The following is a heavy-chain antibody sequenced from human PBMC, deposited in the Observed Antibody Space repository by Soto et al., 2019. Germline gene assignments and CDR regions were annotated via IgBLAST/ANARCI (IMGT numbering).Heavy chain of an antibody. Sequence: QVQLVQSGSEVKMPGSSVKVSCKTSGGTFSRHAINWVRQAPGQGLEWMGGIIPMFGTTNYAQKFKGRVTISADESTSTAYMELRSLSSDDAAVYYCARVRYHDTSGYYDVDYWGQGTLVTVSS. V-gene: IGHV1-69*01. D-gene: IGHD3-22*01. CDR3: ARVRYHDTSGYYDVDY. CDR2: IIPMFGTT. J-gene: IGHJ4*02. CDR1: GGTFSRHA.